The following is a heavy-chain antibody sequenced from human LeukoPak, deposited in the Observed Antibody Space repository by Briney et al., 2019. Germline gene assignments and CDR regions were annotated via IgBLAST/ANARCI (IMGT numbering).Heavy chain of an antibody. CDR3: ARDFVANALDI. V-gene: IGHV3-7*01. CDR1: GFTFSSSW. CDR2: MNQDGSTK. J-gene: IGHJ3*02. Sequence: PGGSLRLSCAASGFTFSSSWMTWVRQAPGKGLEWVANMNQDGSTKNYVDSVKGRFTVSRDNAQNSLFLQINSLRAEDTAVYYCARDFVANALDIWGRGTMVTVSA. D-gene: IGHD3-3*01.